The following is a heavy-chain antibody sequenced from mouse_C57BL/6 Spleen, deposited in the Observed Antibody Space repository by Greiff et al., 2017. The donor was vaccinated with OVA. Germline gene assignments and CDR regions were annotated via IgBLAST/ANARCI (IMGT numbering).Heavy chain of an antibody. D-gene: IGHD1-1*01. Sequence: VQLVESGAELARPGASVKMSCKASGYTFTSYTMHWVKQRPGQGLEWIGYINPSSGYTKYNQKFKDKATLTADESSSTAYMQLSRLTSEDSAVYYCAREIATVVAMDFWGQGTSVTVSS. V-gene: IGHV1-4*01. CDR1: GYTFTSYT. CDR3: AREIATVVAMDF. CDR2: INPSSGYT. J-gene: IGHJ4*01.